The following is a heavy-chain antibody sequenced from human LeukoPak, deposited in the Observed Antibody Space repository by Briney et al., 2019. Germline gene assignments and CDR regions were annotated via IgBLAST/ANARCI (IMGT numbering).Heavy chain of an antibody. CDR2: INWNGGST. J-gene: IGHJ3*02. CDR3: ARANGDALNDAFDI. Sequence: GGSLRLSCAASGFTFSTYGMHWVRQAPGKGLEWVSGINWNGGSTGYADSVKGRFTISRDNAKNSLYLQMNSLRAEDTALYYCARANGDALNDAFDIWGQGTMVTVSS. D-gene: IGHD4-17*01. CDR1: GFTFSTYG. V-gene: IGHV3-20*04.